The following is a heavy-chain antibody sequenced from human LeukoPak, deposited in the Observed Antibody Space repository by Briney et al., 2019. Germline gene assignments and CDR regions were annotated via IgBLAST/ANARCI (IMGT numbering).Heavy chain of an antibody. V-gene: IGHV4-39*01. CDR1: GASINTTNFY. J-gene: IGHJ5*02. D-gene: IGHD3-10*01. CDR3: ARQGSMTRGGYWLDP. Sequence: SETLSLTCTVSGASINTTNFYWAWIRQPPGKGLESIGNIHYTGRTYSNASLNSRVIISVDTSKNQFSLKLTSVSAADTAVYYCARQGSMTRGGYWLDPWGRGTLVIVSS. CDR2: IHYTGRT.